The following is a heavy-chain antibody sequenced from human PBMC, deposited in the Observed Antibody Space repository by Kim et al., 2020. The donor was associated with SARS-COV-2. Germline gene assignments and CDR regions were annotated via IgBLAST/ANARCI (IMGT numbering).Heavy chain of an antibody. V-gene: IGHV3-53*01. CDR3: AGAMVRGVIITGGMDV. CDR1: GFTVSSNY. J-gene: IGHJ6*02. D-gene: IGHD3-10*01. Sequence: GGSLRLSCAASGFTVSSNYMSWVRQAPGKGLEWVSVIYSGGSTYYADSVKGRFTISRDNSKNTLYLQMNSLRAEDTAVYYCAGAMVRGVIITGGMDVWGQVTTVTVSS. CDR2: IYSGGST.